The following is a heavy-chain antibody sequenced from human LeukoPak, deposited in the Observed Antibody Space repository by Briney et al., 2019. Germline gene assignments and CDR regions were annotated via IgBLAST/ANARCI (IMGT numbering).Heavy chain of an antibody. V-gene: IGHV4-59*04. CDR2: IYYSGHT. Sequence: GSLRLSCAASGFTFRDYYMSWIRQPPGKGLEWIGNIYYSGHTYYSPSLKSRVTISVDTSKNQFSLKLSSVTAADTAVYYCASTKLGYSSGWHWGQGILVTVSS. CDR1: GFTFRDYY. CDR3: ASTKLGYSSGWH. J-gene: IGHJ4*02. D-gene: IGHD6-19*01.